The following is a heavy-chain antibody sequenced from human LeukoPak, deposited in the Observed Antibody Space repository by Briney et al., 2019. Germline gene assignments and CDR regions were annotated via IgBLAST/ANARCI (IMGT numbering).Heavy chain of an antibody. CDR2: INHSGST. J-gene: IGHJ5*02. CDR3: ARHQGLGSWYPRGWFDP. V-gene: IGHV4-34*01. CDR1: GGSFSGYY. D-gene: IGHD6-13*01. Sequence: SETLSLTCAVYGGSFSGYYWSWIRQPPGKGLEWIGEINHSGSTNYNPSLKSRVTISVDTSKNQFSLKLSSVTAADTAVYYCARHQGLGSWYPRGWFDPWGQGTLVTVSS.